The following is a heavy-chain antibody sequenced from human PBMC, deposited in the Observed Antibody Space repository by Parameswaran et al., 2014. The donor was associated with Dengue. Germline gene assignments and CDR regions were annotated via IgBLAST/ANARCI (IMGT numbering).Heavy chain of an antibody. CDR2: ISSSSSTI. CDR3: ARDWKGFTGYIYYYYYMDV. D-gene: IGHD3-9*01. J-gene: IGHJ6*03. V-gene: IGHV3-48*02. Sequence: WIRQPPGKGLEWVSYISSSSSTIYYADSVKGRFTISRDNAKNSLYLQMNSLRDEDTAVYYCARDWKGFTGYIYYYYYMDVWGKGTTVTVSS.